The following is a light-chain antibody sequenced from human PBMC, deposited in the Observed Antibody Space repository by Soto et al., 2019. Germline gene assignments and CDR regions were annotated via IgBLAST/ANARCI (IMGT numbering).Light chain of an antibody. V-gene: IGKV1-27*01. CDR1: QGISTY. CDR3: QKYNSAPWT. CDR2: GAS. J-gene: IGKJ1*01. Sequence: DIQMTQSPSSLSASVGDRVTITCRASQGISTYLAWYQQKPGKVPYLLIYGASTLQSGVPSRFSGSGSGTDFSLTISSLQPEDVATYYCQKYNSAPWTFGQGTKREIK.